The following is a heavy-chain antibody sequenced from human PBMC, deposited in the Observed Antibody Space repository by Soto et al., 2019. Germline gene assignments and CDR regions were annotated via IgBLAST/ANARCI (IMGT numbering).Heavy chain of an antibody. Sequence: QVQLQESGPGLVKPSGTLSLTCTVSGGSISETTWWSWVRQPPGKGLEWIGDISHSGSANYNPSLNSRVTMPVDRSKNQISLILTSVTAADTAVYYCQLTRGGLFIMDVWGQGTTVTVSS. CDR1: GGSISETTW. J-gene: IGHJ6*02. CDR3: QLTRGGLFIMDV. CDR2: ISHSGSA. V-gene: IGHV4-4*02. D-gene: IGHD7-27*01.